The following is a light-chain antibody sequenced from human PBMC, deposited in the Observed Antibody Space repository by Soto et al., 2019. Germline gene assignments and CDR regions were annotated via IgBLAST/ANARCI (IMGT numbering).Light chain of an antibody. CDR1: SSDVGGYNY. CDR3: SSSTSSSPLV. CDR2: EVS. Sequence: QSALTQPASVSGSPGQSITISCTGTSSDVGGYNYVSWYQQHPGKAPKLMIYEVSNRPSGVSNRFSGSKSGNTASLTISGLQAEDEADYYCSSSTSSSPLVFGGGTKLTVL. V-gene: IGLV2-14*01. J-gene: IGLJ3*02.